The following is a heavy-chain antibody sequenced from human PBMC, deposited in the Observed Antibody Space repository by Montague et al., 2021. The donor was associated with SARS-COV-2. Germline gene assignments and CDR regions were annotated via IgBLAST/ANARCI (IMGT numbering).Heavy chain of an antibody. V-gene: IGHV4-61*02. CDR3: ASQRGELRFSRSSWGWLPESGDKQDYYLAMDV. Sequence: TLSLTCTVSGGSVNSGDYFWTWIRQPAGKRLEWIGRVYTTGDTNYNPSLKSRVTISVDTSKNQFSLKLTSVTAADTARYYCASQRGELRFSRSSWGWLPESGDKQDYYLAMDVWGQGTTVTVSS. J-gene: IGHJ6*02. CDR1: GGSVNSGDYF. CDR2: VYTTGDT. D-gene: IGHD6-6*01.